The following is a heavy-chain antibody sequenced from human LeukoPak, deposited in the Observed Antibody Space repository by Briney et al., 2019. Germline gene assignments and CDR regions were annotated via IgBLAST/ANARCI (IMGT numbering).Heavy chain of an antibody. D-gene: IGHD6-13*01. CDR1: GFTFSSYS. Sequence: PGGSLRLSCAASGFTFSSYSMNWVRQAPGKGLEWVSSISSSSSYIYYADSVKGRFTISRDNAKNSLYLQMNSLRVEDTAVYYCAREISRTTQQLGSGYFQHWGQGTLVTVSS. CDR3: AREISRTTQQLGSGYFQH. CDR2: ISSSSSYI. V-gene: IGHV3-21*01. J-gene: IGHJ1*01.